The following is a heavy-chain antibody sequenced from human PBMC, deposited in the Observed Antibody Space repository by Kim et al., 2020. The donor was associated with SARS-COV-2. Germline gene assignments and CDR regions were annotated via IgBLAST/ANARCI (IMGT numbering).Heavy chain of an antibody. V-gene: IGHV5-10-1*01. CDR1: GYSFTSYW. D-gene: IGHD3-10*01. CDR2: IDPSDSYT. Sequence: GESLKISCKGSGYSFTSYWISWVRQMPGKGLEWMGRIDPSDSYTNYSPSFQGHVTISADKSISTAYLQWSSLKASDTAMYYCARRGHIPYYYGSGRISLRKIYAFDIWGQGTMVTVSS. CDR3: ARRGHIPYYYGSGRISLRKIYAFDI. J-gene: IGHJ3*02.